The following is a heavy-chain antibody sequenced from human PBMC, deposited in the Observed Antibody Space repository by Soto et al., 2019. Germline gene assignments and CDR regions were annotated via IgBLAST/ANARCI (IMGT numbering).Heavy chain of an antibody. V-gene: IGHV1-46*03. J-gene: IGHJ4*02. CDR2: INPSGDST. D-gene: IGHD4-17*01. CDR1: GYPFTIFY. CDR3: ARGYGDYEVVDY. Sequence: QVQLVQSGAEVKKPGASVKVSCKASGYPFTIFYMHWVRQAPGQGLEWMGMINPSGDSTTYAQKFQGRVTMTSNTYTSTVYLGLSSLRYEDTAVYYCARGYGDYEVVDYWGQGTPVTVSS.